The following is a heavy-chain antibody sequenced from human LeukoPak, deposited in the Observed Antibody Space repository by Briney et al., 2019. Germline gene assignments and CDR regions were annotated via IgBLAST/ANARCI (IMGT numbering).Heavy chain of an antibody. V-gene: IGHV3-48*04. Sequence: GGSLRLSCATSGFTFSSYAMTWVRQAPGKGLEWVSYISSSGSTIYYADSVKGRFTISRDNAKNSLYLQMNSLRAEDTAVYYCAREGAVVDYWGQGTLVTVSS. CDR2: ISSSGSTI. CDR3: AREGAVVDY. J-gene: IGHJ4*02. D-gene: IGHD6-19*01. CDR1: GFTFSSYA.